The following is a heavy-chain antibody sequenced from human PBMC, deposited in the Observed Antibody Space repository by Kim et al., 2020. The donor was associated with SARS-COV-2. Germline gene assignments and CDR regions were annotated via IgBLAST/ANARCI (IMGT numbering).Heavy chain of an antibody. CDR1: GFTFSSYW. J-gene: IGHJ6*03. CDR3: AREYFVCSGGSCYYYYYMDV. V-gene: IGHV3-7*01. Sequence: GGSLRLSCAASGFTFSSYWMSWVRQAPGKGLEWVANIKQDGSEKYYVDSVKGRFTISRDNAKNSLYLQMNSLRAEDTAVYYCAREYFVCSGGSCYYYYYMDVWGKGTTVTVSS. CDR2: IKQDGSEK. D-gene: IGHD2-15*01.